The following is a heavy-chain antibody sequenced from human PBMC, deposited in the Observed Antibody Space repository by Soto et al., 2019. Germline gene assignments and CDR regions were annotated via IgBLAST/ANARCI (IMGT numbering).Heavy chain of an antibody. Sequence: EVQLVESGGGLVQPGGSLRLSCAASGLTFSSYWMHWVRQAPGKGLVWVSCINSDGSSTNYADSVKGRFTISRDHAKYTRYLQMNSLRAEDTAVYYCALSFKVTTDYWGQGTLVTVSS. CDR3: ALSFKVTTDY. J-gene: IGHJ4*02. D-gene: IGHD2-21*02. CDR1: GLTFSSYW. CDR2: INSDGSST. V-gene: IGHV3-74*01.